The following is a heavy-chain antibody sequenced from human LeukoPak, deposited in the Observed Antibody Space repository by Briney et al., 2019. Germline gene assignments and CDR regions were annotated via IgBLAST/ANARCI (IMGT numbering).Heavy chain of an antibody. J-gene: IGHJ3*02. V-gene: IGHV4-39*07. D-gene: IGHD3-22*01. Sequence: SETLSLTCTVSGGSISSSSYYWGWIRQPPGKGLEWIGSIYYSGSTYYNPSLKSRVTMSVDTSKNQFSLKLSSVTAADTAVYYCASSGDYYDSKEAFDIWGQGTMVTVSS. CDR2: IYYSGST. CDR3: ASSGDYYDSKEAFDI. CDR1: GGSISSSSYY.